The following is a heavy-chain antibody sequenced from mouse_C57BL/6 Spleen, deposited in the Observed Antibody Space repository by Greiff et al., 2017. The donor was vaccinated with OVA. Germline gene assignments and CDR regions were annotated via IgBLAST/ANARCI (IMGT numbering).Heavy chain of an antibody. V-gene: IGHV1-80*01. J-gene: IGHJ1*03. CDR3: ARIDAVVAHWYFDV. Sequence: VMLVESGAELVKPGASVKISCKASGYAFSSYWMNWVKQRPGKGLEWIGQIYPGDGDTNYNGKFKGKATLTADKSSSTAYMQLSSLTSEDSAVYFCARIDAVVAHWYFDVWGTGTTVTVSS. CDR1: GYAFSSYW. CDR2: IYPGDGDT. D-gene: IGHD1-1*01.